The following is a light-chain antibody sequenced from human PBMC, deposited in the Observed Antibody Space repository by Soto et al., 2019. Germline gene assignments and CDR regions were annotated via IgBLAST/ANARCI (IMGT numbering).Light chain of an antibody. CDR3: QQYSSQSRT. J-gene: IGKJ1*01. CDR2: DVS. CDR1: QSISSY. Sequence: DKQMTQTPSTLSASVGDRVTITCLASQSISSYLNWYQQKPGKAPKLLIFDVSILQSGVPSRFSCSGSETEFTLTISSLQPDDVATYYCQQYSSQSRTFGQRARV. V-gene: IGKV1-5*01.